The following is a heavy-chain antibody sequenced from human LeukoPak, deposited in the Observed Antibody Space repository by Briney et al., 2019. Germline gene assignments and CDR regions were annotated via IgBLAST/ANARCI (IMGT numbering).Heavy chain of an antibody. D-gene: IGHD6-6*01. Sequence: ASVKVSCKASVYTSTDDYIHWVRPAPQQGLKWMGYIYPQPGNQKYSRKFKGRLHKPMHTSITTAYLELNSLTSHDKAVYSCATIEEGARTDWGQGTLVPVSS. CDR3: ATIEEGARTD. J-gene: IGHJ4*02. V-gene: IGHV1-2*02. CDR2: IYPQPGNQ. CDR1: VYTSTDDY.